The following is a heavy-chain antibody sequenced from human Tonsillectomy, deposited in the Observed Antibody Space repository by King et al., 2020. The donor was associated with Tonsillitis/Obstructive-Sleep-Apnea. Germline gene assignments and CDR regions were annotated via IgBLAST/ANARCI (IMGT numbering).Heavy chain of an antibody. Sequence: VQLVESGGGLVQPGGSLRLSCSASGFTFSSYAMHWVRQAPGKGLEYVSAISINGGSTYYADAVKGRFTSSRDNSKNTLYLQMSSLRVADTAVYYCVKEARLSAPFDYWGQGTLVTVSS. V-gene: IGHV3-64D*06. CDR1: GFTFSSYA. CDR2: ISINGGST. CDR3: VKEARLSAPFDY. J-gene: IGHJ4*02.